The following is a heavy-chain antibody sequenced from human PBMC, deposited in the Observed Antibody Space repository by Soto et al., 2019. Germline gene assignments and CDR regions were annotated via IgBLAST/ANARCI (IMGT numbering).Heavy chain of an antibody. CDR3: ARVAGYDILTGPFSNFWFDP. CDR2: IYYSGST. J-gene: IGHJ5*02. Sequence: SETLSLTCTVSGGSISSYYWSWIRQPPGKGLEWIGYIYYSGSTNYNPSLKSRVTISVDTSKNQFSLKLSSVTAADTAVYYCARVAGYDILTGPFSNFWFDPWGQGTLVTVSS. V-gene: IGHV4-59*01. CDR1: GGSISSYY. D-gene: IGHD3-9*01.